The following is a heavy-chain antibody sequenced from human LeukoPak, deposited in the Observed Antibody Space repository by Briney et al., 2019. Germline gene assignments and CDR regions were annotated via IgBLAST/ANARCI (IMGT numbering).Heavy chain of an antibody. CDR1: GFTFSNDW. D-gene: IGHD2-2*01. J-gene: IGHJ4*02. V-gene: IGHV3-7*01. Sequence: GGSLRLSCAASGFTFSNDWMCWVRQAPGKGLEWVANINQDESKKYYADSVKGRFTISRDNAKDSLYLQMSSLTAEDTAIYYCARDHAYRADYWGQGTLVTVSS. CDR3: ARDHAYRADY. CDR2: INQDESKK.